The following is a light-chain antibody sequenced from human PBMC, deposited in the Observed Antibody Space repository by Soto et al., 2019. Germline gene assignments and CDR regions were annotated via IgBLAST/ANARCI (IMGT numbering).Light chain of an antibody. J-gene: IGKJ4*01. CDR1: QSVSNN. Sequence: EIVMTQSPATLSVSPGERATLSCRASQSVSNNLAWYQQKPGQAPRLLISGASTRATGIPASFSGSGSGTEFTLTISSLQSEDFATYYCQQSYSTPLTFGGGTKVDIK. CDR3: QQSYSTPLT. CDR2: GAS. V-gene: IGKV3-15*01.